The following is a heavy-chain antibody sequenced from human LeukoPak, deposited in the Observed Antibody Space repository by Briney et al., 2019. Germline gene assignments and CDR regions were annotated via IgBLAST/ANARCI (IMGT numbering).Heavy chain of an antibody. V-gene: IGHV3-30*18. CDR2: ISYDGSNK. J-gene: IGHJ5*02. Sequence: GGSLRLSCAASGFTFSSYGMHWVRQAPGKGLEWVAVISYDGSNKYYADSVKGRFTISRDNSKNTLYLQMNSLRAEDAAVYYCAKNGMVSSNWFDPWGQGTLVTVSS. CDR1: GFTFSSYG. CDR3: AKNGMVSSNWFDP. D-gene: IGHD3-10*01.